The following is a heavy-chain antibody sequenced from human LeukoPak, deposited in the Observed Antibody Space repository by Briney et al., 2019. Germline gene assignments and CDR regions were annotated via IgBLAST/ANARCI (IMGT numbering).Heavy chain of an antibody. CDR3: ASMHQYCSSTSCDLYDY. J-gene: IGHJ4*02. CDR1: GFTVSSNY. CDR2: IYSSGST. V-gene: IGHV3-66*02. Sequence: GGSLRLSCAASGFTVSSNYMSWVRQAPGKGLEWVSVIYSSGSTYYADSVKGRFTISRDNSKNTLYLQMNSLRAEDTAVYYCASMHQYCSSTSCDLYDYWGQGTLVTVS. D-gene: IGHD2-2*01.